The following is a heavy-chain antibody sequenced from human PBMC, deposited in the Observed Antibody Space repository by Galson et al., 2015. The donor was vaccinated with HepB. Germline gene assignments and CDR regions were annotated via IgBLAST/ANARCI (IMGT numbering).Heavy chain of an antibody. CDR2: ISYRGTT. Sequence: LTCTVSGGSISTSSSNYYWVWIRQPPGKGLEWIGSISYRGTTYYNPFLKSRVTISVDTSKNQFSLRLSSVTATDTALYYCARTMVKTTTSFGYWGQGILVTVSS. CDR1: GGSISTSSSNYY. D-gene: IGHD4/OR15-4a*01. J-gene: IGHJ4*02. CDR3: ARTMVKTTTSFGY. V-gene: IGHV4-39*01.